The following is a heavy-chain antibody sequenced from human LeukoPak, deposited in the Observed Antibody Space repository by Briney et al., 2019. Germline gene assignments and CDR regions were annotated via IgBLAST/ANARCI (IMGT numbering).Heavy chain of an antibody. CDR3: AKGSQWLVQGDYFDY. Sequence: GGSLRLSCVASGFTFRSYAMSWIRQAPGKGLEWVSVIIGSNSNTYYADPVKGRFTISRDNSKSTLYLQMNSLRAEDTAVYYCAKGSQWLVQGDYFDYWGQGTLVTVSS. D-gene: IGHD6-19*01. J-gene: IGHJ4*02. CDR1: GFTFRSYA. V-gene: IGHV3-23*01. CDR2: IIGSNSNT.